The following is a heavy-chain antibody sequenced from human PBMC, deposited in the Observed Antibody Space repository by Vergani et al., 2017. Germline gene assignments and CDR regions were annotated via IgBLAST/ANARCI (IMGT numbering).Heavy chain of an antibody. CDR3: ATAGAAYCRGASCYDFVEY. V-gene: IGHV3-30*02. D-gene: IGHD2-15*01. J-gene: IGHJ4*02. Sequence: QVQLVESGGGVVQPGGSLRLSCAASGFTFTNYSMHWVRQAPGKGLEWVAFTRYDGIVEYYGDSVRGRFTFSRDNSKNTLYLQMNRLRPEDTAVYYSATAGAAYCRGASCYDFVEYWGQGTLVTVSS. CDR2: TRYDGIVE. CDR1: GFTFTNYS.